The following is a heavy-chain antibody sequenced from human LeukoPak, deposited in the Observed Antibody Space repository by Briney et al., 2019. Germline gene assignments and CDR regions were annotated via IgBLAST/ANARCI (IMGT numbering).Heavy chain of an antibody. CDR2: IYTSGST. CDR3: ARAGGYSYGFNYLDY. V-gene: IGHV4-61*02. D-gene: IGHD5-18*01. Sequence: SQTLSLTCTVSGGSISSGSYYWSWIRQPAGKGLEWIGRIYTSGSTNYNPSLKSRVTISVDTSKNQFSLKLSSVTAADTAVYYCARAGGYSYGFNYLDYWGQGTLVTVSS. J-gene: IGHJ4*02. CDR1: GGSISSGSYY.